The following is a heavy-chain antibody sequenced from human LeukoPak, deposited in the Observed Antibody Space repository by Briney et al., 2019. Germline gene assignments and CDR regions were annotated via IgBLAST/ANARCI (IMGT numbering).Heavy chain of an antibody. V-gene: IGHV4-59*12. CDR1: GGSISSYY. CDR3: ARDSQYYDILTGYLTGVFFDY. D-gene: IGHD3-9*01. Sequence: ETLSLTCTVSGGSISSYYWSWIRQPPGKGLEWIGYIYYSGSTNYNPSLKSRVTISVDTSKNQFSLKLSSVTAADTAVYYCARDSQYYDILTGYLTGVFFDYWGQGTLVTVSS. J-gene: IGHJ4*02. CDR2: IYYSGST.